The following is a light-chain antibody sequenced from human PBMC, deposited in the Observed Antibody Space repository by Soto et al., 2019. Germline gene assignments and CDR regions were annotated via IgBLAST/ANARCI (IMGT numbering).Light chain of an antibody. J-gene: IGLJ3*02. V-gene: IGLV2-11*01. CDR1: GSDVGGYNY. CDR2: DVT. CDR3: AAWDDILNGHWV. Sequence: QSVLTQPRSVSGSPGQSVTISCTGTGSDVGGYNYVSWYQQHPDKAPKLMIYDVTIRPSGVPDRFSGSKSGNTASLTISGLQAEDEADYFCAAWDDILNGHWVFGGGTKVTVL.